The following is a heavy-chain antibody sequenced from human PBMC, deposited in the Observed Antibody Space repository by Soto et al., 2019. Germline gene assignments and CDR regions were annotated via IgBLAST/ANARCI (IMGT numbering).Heavy chain of an antibody. V-gene: IGHV1-69*02. J-gene: IGHJ4*02. D-gene: IGHD2-21*01. CDR1: GGTFSSYT. Sequence: QVQLVQSGAEVKKPGSSVKVSCKASGGTFSSYTISWVRQAPGQGLEWMGRIIPILGITNYAQKFQGRVTITENKTTSNAYMELSILRSEDTAVYYCPTRGGDGYNEYWGQGTLGTVSS. CDR2: IIPILGIT. CDR3: PTRGGDGYNEY.